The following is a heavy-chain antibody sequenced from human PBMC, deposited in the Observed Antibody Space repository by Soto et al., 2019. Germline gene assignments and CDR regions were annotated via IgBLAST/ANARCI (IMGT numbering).Heavy chain of an antibody. CDR1: GFTFSSYW. J-gene: IGHJ2*01. D-gene: IGHD3-3*01. CDR3: ARGPPSSYDFWSGYYWDWYFDL. CDR2: IKQDGSEK. V-gene: IGHV3-7*01. Sequence: GGSLRLSCAASGFTFSSYWMSWVRQAPGKGLEWVANIKQDGSEKYYVDSVKGRFTISRDNAKNSPYLQMNSLRAEDTAVYYCARGPPSSYDFWSGYYWDWYFDLWGRGTLVTVS.